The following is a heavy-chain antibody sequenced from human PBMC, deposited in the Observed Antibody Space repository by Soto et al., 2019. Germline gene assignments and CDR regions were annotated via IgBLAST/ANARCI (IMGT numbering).Heavy chain of an antibody. J-gene: IGHJ4*02. CDR3: AKVELYFDY. CDR1: GFTFSSYA. D-gene: IGHD1-26*01. CDR2: ISSSGGST. V-gene: IGHV3-23*01. Sequence: GGSLRLSCAASGFTFSSYAMRWVRQAPGKGLEWVSNISSSGGSTYYADSVKGRFTISRDNSKNTLYLQMNSLRVEDRAIYYCAKVELYFDYWGQGTLVTVSS.